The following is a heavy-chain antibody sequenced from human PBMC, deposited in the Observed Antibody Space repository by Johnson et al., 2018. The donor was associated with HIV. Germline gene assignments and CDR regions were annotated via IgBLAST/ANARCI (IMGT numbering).Heavy chain of an antibody. CDR1: GFTFDDYA. Sequence: VQLVESGGGLVQPGRSLRLSCAASGFTFDDYAMHWVRQAPGKGLEWVSGISWNSGIIGYADSVKGRFTISRDNAKNSLYLQMNSLRAEDTALYYCAKDMSRIAAGSDAFDIWGQGTMVTVSS. J-gene: IGHJ3*02. CDR3: AKDMSRIAAGSDAFDI. D-gene: IGHD6-13*01. V-gene: IGHV3-9*01. CDR2: ISWNSGII.